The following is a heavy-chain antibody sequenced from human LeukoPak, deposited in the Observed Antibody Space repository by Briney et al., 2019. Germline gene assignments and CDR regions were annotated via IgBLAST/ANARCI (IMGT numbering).Heavy chain of an antibody. CDR1: GGSISSSSYY. J-gene: IGHJ4*02. D-gene: IGHD3-10*01. CDR3: ARRQSMVRGGPTFDY. CDR2: IYYSGST. V-gene: IGHV4-39*01. Sequence: PSETLSLICTVSGGSISSSSYYWGWIRQPPGKGLEWIGSIYYSGSTYYNPSLKSRVTISVDTSKNQFSLKLSSVTAADTAVYYCARRQSMVRGGPTFDYWGQGTPVTVSS.